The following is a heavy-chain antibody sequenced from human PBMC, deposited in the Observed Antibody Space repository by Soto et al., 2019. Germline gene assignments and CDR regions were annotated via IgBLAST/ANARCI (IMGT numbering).Heavy chain of an antibody. Sequence: SETLCLTCAVSGGSISTTYWWTWVRQPPGKGLEWIGEIYHSGSTNYKPSLKSRVTISLDKSKNQFSLNLSSVTAADTAVYYCARASSSSWGYYFDYWGQGTPVT. J-gene: IGHJ4*02. V-gene: IGHV4-4*02. CDR2: IYHSGST. D-gene: IGHD6-13*01. CDR3: ARASSSSWGYYFDY. CDR1: GGSISTTYW.